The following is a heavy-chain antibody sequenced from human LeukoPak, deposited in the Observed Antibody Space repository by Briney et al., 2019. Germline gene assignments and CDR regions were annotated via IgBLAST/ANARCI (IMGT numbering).Heavy chain of an antibody. J-gene: IGHJ4*02. CDR2: ISGDNGNT. D-gene: IGHD5-18*01. CDR1: GYTFTNFG. V-gene: IGHV1-18*01. CDR3: ARSDTAMVSPAADY. Sequence: ASVKVSCKASGYTFTNFGISWVRQAPGQGLEWMGWISGDNGNTNFAQKLQGRVTLTTDTSTSTAYMDLRSLRSDDTAVYYCARSDTAMVSPAADYWGQGTLVTVSS.